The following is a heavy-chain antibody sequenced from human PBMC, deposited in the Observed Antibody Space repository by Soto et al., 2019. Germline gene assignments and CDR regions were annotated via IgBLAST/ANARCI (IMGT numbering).Heavy chain of an antibody. D-gene: IGHD6-19*01. J-gene: IGHJ4*02. CDR3: ARDLALAGNY. V-gene: IGHV3-21*01. Sequence: GGSLRRSCAASGFTFSSYAMNWVRQTQEKGLEWVSSISSTSSYTHYSDSVKGRFTISRDNANNSLFLQMNSLRAEDTATYYCARDLALAGNYWGQGVLVTVSS. CDR1: GFTFSSYA. CDR2: ISSTSSYT.